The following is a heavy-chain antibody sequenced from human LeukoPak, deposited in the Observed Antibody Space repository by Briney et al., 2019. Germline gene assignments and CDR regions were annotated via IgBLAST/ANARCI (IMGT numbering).Heavy chain of an antibody. CDR1: GDSISRSSYY. CDR2: IYYSGTT. Sequence: TSETLSLTCTVSGDSISRSSYYWGWIRQPPGKGLEWIGSIYYSGTTYYNPSLKSRVTISVDTSKNQFSLKLSSVTAADTAVYYCASSRGLGYGVDVWGQGTTVTVSS. J-gene: IGHJ6*02. CDR3: ASSRGLGYGVDV. V-gene: IGHV4-39*07. D-gene: IGHD6-19*01.